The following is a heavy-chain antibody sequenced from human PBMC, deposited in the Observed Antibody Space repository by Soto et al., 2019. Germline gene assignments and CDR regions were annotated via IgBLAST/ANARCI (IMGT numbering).Heavy chain of an antibody. V-gene: IGHV2-5*01. J-gene: IGHJ5*01. CDR2: IYWNDEK. CDR1: GFSLRTSGMA. CDR3: ATNNYIWGSYRSPFDY. D-gene: IGHD3-16*02. Sequence: ESGPTLVNPTQTLTLTCTFSGFSLRTSGMAMGWIRQPPGKALEWLALIYWNDEKHFSPSLESRLTITKDTSKNQVVLTLTNMDPVDTATYYCATNNYIWGSYRSPFDYWGHGTLVTVSS.